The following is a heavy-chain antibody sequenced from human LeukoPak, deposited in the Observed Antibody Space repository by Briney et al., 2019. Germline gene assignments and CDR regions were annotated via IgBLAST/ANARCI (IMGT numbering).Heavy chain of an antibody. CDR1: GYTFNSYG. CDR2: ISAYNGNT. D-gene: IGHD2-2*01. Sequence: ASVKVSCKASGYTFNSYGISWVRQAPGQGLEWMGWISAYNGNTNYAQKLQGRVTMTTDTSTSTAYMELRSLRSDDTAVYYCAREGGHCSSTRCSNWFDPWGQGTLVTVSS. J-gene: IGHJ5*02. CDR3: AREGGHCSSTRCSNWFDP. V-gene: IGHV1-18*01.